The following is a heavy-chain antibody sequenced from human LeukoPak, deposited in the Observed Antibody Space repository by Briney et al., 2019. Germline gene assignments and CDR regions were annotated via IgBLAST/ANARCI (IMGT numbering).Heavy chain of an antibody. J-gene: IGHJ4*02. CDR3: ARPSYGSGSYGGSFDY. CDR2: IYPGDSDT. D-gene: IGHD3-10*01. Sequence: GESLKISCKGSGYSFTSYWIGWVRQMPGKGLEWMGIIYPGDSDTRYSPPFQGQVTISADKSISTAYLQWSSLKASDTAMYYCARPSYGSGSYGGSFDYWGQGTLVTVSS. V-gene: IGHV5-51*01. CDR1: GYSFTSYW.